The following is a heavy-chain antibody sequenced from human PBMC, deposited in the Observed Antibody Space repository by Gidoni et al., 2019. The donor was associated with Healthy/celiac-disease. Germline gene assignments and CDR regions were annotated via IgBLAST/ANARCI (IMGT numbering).Heavy chain of an antibody. D-gene: IGHD3-3*01. CDR3: ARDRLTFWSGYYVPYYMDV. CDR2: IWYDGSNK. J-gene: IGHJ6*03. Sequence: QVQLVESGGGVVQPGRSLRLSCAASGFTFSSYGMHWVRQAPGQGLGWVAVIWYDGSNKYYADSVKGRFTISRDNSKNTLYLQMNSLRAEDTAVYYCARDRLTFWSGYYVPYYMDVWGKGTTVTVSS. V-gene: IGHV3-33*01. CDR1: GFTFSSYG.